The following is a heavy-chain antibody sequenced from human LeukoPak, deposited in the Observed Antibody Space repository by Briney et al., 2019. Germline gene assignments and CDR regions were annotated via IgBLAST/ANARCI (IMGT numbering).Heavy chain of an antibody. CDR2: INWNGGST. Sequence: GGSLRLSCAASRFTFDDYGMSWVRQAPGKGLEWVSGINWNGGSTGYADSVKGRFTISRDNAKNSLYLQMNSLRAEDTALYHCARDLWELHDAFDIWGQGTMVTVSS. D-gene: IGHD1-26*01. CDR1: RFTFDDYG. CDR3: ARDLWELHDAFDI. V-gene: IGHV3-20*01. J-gene: IGHJ3*02.